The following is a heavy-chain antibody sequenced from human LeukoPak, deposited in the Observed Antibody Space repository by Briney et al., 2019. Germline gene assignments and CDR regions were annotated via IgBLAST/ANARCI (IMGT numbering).Heavy chain of an antibody. J-gene: IGHJ4*02. V-gene: IGHV1-18*01. D-gene: IGHD1-26*01. CDR3: ARDLRASGSYLDYLDY. CDR2: ISAYNGNT. CDR1: GYTFTSYG. Sequence: ASVKVSCKASGYTFTSYGISWARQAPGQGLEWMGWISAYNGNTNYAQKLQGRVTMTTDTSTSTAYMELRSLRSDDTAVYYCARDLRASGSYLDYLDYWGQGTLVTVSS.